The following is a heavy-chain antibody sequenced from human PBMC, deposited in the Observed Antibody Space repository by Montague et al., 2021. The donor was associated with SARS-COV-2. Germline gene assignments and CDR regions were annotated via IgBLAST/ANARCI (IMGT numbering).Heavy chain of an antibody. CDR2: INDSGST. CDR1: GGSFGGYY. CDR3: ARQYCGDTNSYRREYYFDQ. J-gene: IGHJ4*02. Sequence: SETLSLTCAVYGGSFGGYYWSWIRRPPGKGLEWIGEINDSGSTKYNPPLRSRFIMSVHRSRNQVSLKVNAVTAADTAVYFCARQYCGDTNSYRREYYFDQWGQGTLVTVSS. D-gene: IGHD2-2*02. V-gene: IGHV4-34*01.